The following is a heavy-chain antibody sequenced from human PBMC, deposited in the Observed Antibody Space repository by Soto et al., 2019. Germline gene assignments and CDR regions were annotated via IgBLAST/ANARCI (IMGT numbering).Heavy chain of an antibody. D-gene: IGHD3-22*01. Sequence: GGSLRLSCAASGFTVSSNYMSWVRQAPGKGLEWVSVIYSGGSTYYADSVKGRFTISRDNSRNTLYLQMNSLRAEDTAVYYCATTYYYDSSGYYSDYWGQGTLVTVSS. V-gene: IGHV3-53*01. CDR3: ATTYYYDSSGYYSDY. J-gene: IGHJ4*02. CDR1: GFTVSSNY. CDR2: IYSGGST.